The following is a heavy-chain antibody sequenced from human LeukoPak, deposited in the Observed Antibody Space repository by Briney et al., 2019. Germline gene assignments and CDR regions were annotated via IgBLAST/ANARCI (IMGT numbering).Heavy chain of an antibody. CDR3: ARENYYDGSGSPSASAPVDH. CDR2: IIPIFGTA. D-gene: IGHD3-22*01. CDR1: GGTFSSYA. V-gene: IGHV1-69*01. Sequence: SVKVSCKASGGTFSSYAISWVRQAPGQGLEWMGGIIPIFGTANYAQKFQGRVTITADESTSTVYMELRSLRSDDTAVYYCARENYYDGSGSPSASAPVDHWGQGTLVTVSS. J-gene: IGHJ4*02.